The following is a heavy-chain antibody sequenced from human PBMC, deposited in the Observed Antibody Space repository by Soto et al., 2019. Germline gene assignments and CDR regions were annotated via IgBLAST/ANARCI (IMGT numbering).Heavy chain of an antibody. J-gene: IGHJ4*02. Sequence: EVQLVESGGGLVQPGGSLRLSCAASGFTFSSYIMNWVRQAPGKGMEWVSYISGGGSAIYYADSVKGRYTISRDNDKNSLFVQMNSLRAEDTAVYYGARGDIAARRVCLDYWGQRSLVTVSS. CDR2: ISGGGSAI. V-gene: IGHV3-48*01. CDR3: ARGDIAARRVCLDY. D-gene: IGHD6-6*01. CDR1: GFTFSSYI.